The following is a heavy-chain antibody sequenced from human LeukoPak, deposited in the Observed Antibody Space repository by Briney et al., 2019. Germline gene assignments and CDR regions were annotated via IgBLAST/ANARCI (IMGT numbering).Heavy chain of an antibody. D-gene: IGHD5-12*01. V-gene: IGHV3-66*03. J-gene: IGHJ5*02. CDR3: ARDRVATQDRVEFDP. CDR1: VFCLSVYH. CDR2: IRSRGDP. Sequence: GGPLSLSCAVCVFCLSVYHKNYVREAPGKGLEWVSLIRSRGDPFYADSVKARFTISRDDSKNTVYLQMNSLRVEDTAEYFGARDRVATQDRVEFDPWGQGTLVTVSS.